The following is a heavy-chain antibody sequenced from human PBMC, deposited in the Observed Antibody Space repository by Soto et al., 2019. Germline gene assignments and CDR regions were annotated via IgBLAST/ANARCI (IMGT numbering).Heavy chain of an antibody. Sequence: GGSLRLSCAASGFSVRSSQMTWVRQAPGKGLEWVSAISGSGGSTYYADSVKGRFTISRDNSKNTLYLQMNSLRAEDTAVYYCAKDYYGSGSFDYWGQGTLVTVSS. V-gene: IGHV3-23*01. CDR1: GFSVRSSQ. CDR3: AKDYYGSGSFDY. D-gene: IGHD3-10*01. CDR2: ISGSGGST. J-gene: IGHJ4*02.